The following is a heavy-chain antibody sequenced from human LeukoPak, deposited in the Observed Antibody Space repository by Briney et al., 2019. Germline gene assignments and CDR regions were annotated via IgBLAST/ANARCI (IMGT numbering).Heavy chain of an antibody. CDR2: IYSGGST. CDR1: EFSVGSNC. J-gene: IGHJ4*02. Sequence: GGSLRLSCAASEFSVGSNCMSWVRQAPGKGLEWVSLIYSGGSTYYAASVKGRFTISRENSKNTPYLQMNSLRAEDTAVYYCARGFYSTRWGQGTLVTASS. CDR3: ARGFYSTR. V-gene: IGHV3-66*01. D-gene: IGHD3-3*01.